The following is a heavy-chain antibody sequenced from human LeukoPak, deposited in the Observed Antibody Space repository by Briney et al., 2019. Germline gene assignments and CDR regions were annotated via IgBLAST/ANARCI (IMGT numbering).Heavy chain of an antibody. CDR3: AKGDLWFGELLFGYFDL. CDR2: ISWNSGSI. V-gene: IGHV3-9*01. Sequence: PGTSLRLSCAASGFTFDDYAMHWVRQAPGKGLEWVSGISWNSGSIGYADSVKGRFTISRDNAKNSLYLQMNSLRAEDTALYYCAKGDLWFGELLFGYFDLWGRGTLVTVSS. D-gene: IGHD3-10*01. CDR1: GFTFDDYA. J-gene: IGHJ2*01.